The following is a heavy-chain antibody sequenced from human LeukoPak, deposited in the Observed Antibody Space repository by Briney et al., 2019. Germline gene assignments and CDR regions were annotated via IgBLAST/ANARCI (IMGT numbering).Heavy chain of an antibody. CDR2: IKSDGSEK. J-gene: IGHJ4*02. CDR1: GFTFSNYW. Sequence: PGGSLRLSCAASGFTFSNYWMSWVRQAPGKGLEWVANIKSDGSEKYYVDSVKGRFTTSRDNAKNSLYLQMNSLRAEDTAVYYCARTTVLDYWGQGTLVAVSS. D-gene: IGHD4-17*01. V-gene: IGHV3-7*04. CDR3: ARTTVLDY.